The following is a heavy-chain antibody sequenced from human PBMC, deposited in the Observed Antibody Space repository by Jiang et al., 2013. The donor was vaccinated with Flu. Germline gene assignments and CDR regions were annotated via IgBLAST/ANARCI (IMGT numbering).Heavy chain of an antibody. CDR1: GGSIGTSSYY. J-gene: IGHJ4*02. Sequence: GPGLVKPSETLSLTCTVSGGSIGTSSYYWGWIRQPPGKGLEWIGNIYYTGSTNYNPSLKSRVTISTDTSKNQFSLKLSSVTAADTAVYYCARPHSYGQYALDCWGQGTLVTVSS. V-gene: IGHV4-39*01. D-gene: IGHD5-18*01. CDR3: ARPHSYGQYALDC. CDR2: IYYTGST.